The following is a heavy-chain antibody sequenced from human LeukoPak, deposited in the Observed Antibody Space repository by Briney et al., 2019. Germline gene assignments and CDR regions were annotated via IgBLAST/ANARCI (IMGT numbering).Heavy chain of an antibody. CDR3: ARAADPWLQLT. V-gene: IGHV3-7*05. CDR2: IKQDGSEK. Sequence: GGSLRLSCAASGFTFSNYWMIWVRQAPGKGLEWVGNIKQDGSEKRYADPVRGRFTISRDNAQTSLYLQMNSLRAEDTAVYYCARAADPWLQLTWGQGTLVTVSS. J-gene: IGHJ5*02. D-gene: IGHD5-24*01. CDR1: GFTFSNYW.